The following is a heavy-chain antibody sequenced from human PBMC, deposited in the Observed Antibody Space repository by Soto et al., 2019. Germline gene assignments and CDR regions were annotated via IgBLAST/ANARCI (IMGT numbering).Heavy chain of an antibody. CDR1: GFTVSSNY. CDR2: IYSGGST. V-gene: IGHV3-66*01. CDR3: ARGRIGEPPGYFDY. J-gene: IGHJ4*02. D-gene: IGHD3-10*01. Sequence: EVQLVESGGGLVRPGGSLRRSCAASGFTVSSNYMSWVRQAPGKGLEWVTVIYSGGSTYYADSVKGRFTISRDNSKNTVYLHMNRLRPEDTAVYYCARGRIGEPPGYFDYWGQGTLVTVSS.